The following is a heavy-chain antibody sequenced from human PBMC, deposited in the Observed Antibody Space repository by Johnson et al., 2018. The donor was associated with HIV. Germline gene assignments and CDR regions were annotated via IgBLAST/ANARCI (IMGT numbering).Heavy chain of an antibody. Sequence: VQLVESGGGVVQPGRSLRLSCEASGFTFSSYAMHWVRQAPGKGLEWVANIKPDGSEKFYVDSVKGRFTISRDNAKNSLFLQMTSLTAEDTAVFSCVRGEEGAFDIWGQGTMVTVSS. CDR2: IKPDGSEK. CDR1: GFTFSSYA. J-gene: IGHJ3*02. CDR3: VRGEEGAFDI. V-gene: IGHV3-7*03.